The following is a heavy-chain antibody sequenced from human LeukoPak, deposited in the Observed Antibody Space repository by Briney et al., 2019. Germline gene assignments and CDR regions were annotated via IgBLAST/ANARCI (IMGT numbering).Heavy chain of an antibody. V-gene: IGHV4-59*01. CDR1: GGSISSYY. CDR3: ARDVQGYSTQL. J-gene: IGHJ4*02. CDR2: IYYSGSI. Sequence: PSETLSLTCTVSGGSISSYYWSWIRQPPGKGLEWIGYIYYSGSINYNPSLKSRVTISVDTSKNQFSLKLSSVTAADTAVYYCARDVQGYSTQLWGQGTLVTVSS. D-gene: IGHD4-11*01.